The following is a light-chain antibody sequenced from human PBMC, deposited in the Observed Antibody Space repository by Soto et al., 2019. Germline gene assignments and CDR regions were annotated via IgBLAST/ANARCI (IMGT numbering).Light chain of an antibody. CDR2: DAS. CDR1: QSVSSS. Sequence: ETVLTQSPATLSLSPGERATLSCRASQSVSSSLGWYQQKPGQAPRLLIHDASNRATGIPARFSGSGSGTDFILTISSLEPEDFAVYYCQQRSNWPPTFGQGTKVEIK. J-gene: IGKJ1*01. V-gene: IGKV3-11*01. CDR3: QQRSNWPPT.